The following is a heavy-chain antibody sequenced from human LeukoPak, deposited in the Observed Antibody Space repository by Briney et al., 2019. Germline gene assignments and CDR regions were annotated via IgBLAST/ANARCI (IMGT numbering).Heavy chain of an antibody. V-gene: IGHV4-59*01. CDR3: ATSQGGDWSDP. D-gene: IGHD3-16*01. CDR2: MYYSRST. Sequence: TETLCLTCTVSGGSISSYYWSWIRQPPGKGLEWIGYMYYSRSTNYNPSLKSRGTISVDTSKNQFSLKLSSVTAADTAVYYCATSQGGDWSDPWGQGTLFSVFS. J-gene: IGHJ5*02. CDR1: GGSISSYY.